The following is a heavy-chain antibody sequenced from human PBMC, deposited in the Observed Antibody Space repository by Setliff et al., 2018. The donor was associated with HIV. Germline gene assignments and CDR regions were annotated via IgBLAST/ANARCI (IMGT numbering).Heavy chain of an antibody. D-gene: IGHD2-8*01. CDR3: ASGSGYCNKGDCDIGVHRTPDKYYFDS. CDR2: INPNSGGT. J-gene: IGHJ4*02. V-gene: IGHV1-2*04. CDR1: GYTFTSYG. Sequence: ASVKVSCKASGYTFTSYGISWVRQAPGQGLEWMGWINPNSGGTSYAQKFQGCVTMTRDTSISTAYMELTSLRSEDTAVYYCASGSGYCNKGDCDIGVHRTPDKYYFDSWGQGTLVTVSS.